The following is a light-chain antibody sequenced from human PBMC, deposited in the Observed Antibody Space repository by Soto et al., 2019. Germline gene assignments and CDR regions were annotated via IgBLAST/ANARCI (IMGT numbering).Light chain of an antibody. J-gene: IGLJ2*01. Sequence: SYELTQPPSVLVAPGQTARITCGGNNIGIKSVHWYQQKPGQAPVLVIYYDSDRPSGIPERLSGSNSGNTATLTISRVEAGDEADYYCQVWDSSSDHVVFGGGTKVTVL. CDR1: NIGIKS. CDR2: YDS. V-gene: IGLV3-21*04. CDR3: QVWDSSSDHVV.